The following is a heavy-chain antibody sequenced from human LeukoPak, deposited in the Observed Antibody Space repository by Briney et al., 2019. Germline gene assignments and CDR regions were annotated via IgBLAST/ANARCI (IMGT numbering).Heavy chain of an antibody. CDR1: GFTFRNAW. J-gene: IGHJ4*02. V-gene: IGHV3-15*01. Sequence: GGSLRLSCAACGFTFRNAWVSWVRQAPGKGLEWVGRIKGKTDGGTADYAAPVKGRFTISRDDSKNTLSLQMNSLQTEDTAVYSCTTALIGSTSDWRDYWGQGTLVTVSS. CDR3: TTALIGSTSDWRDY. CDR2: IKGKTDGGTA. D-gene: IGHD6-19*01.